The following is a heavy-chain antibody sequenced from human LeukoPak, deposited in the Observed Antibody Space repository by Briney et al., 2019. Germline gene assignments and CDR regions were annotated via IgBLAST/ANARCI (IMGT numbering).Heavy chain of an antibody. J-gene: IGHJ4*02. Sequence: GVSLRLCCAASGFTFRSYLMHWVRQARGKGLVWVSRTNSDGSDTGYADSVKGRFTISRDNAKNTLHLQMNSLRAEDTAVYYCARGSSFGYWGQGTLVTVSS. CDR3: ARGSSFGY. CDR2: TNSDGSDT. D-gene: IGHD3-10*01. CDR1: GFTFRSYL. V-gene: IGHV3-74*01.